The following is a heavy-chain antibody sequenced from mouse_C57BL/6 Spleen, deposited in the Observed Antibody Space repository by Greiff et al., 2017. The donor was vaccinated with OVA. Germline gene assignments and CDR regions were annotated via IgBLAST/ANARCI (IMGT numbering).Heavy chain of an antibody. CDR1: GYTFTSYW. CDR2: IAPNSGGT. J-gene: IGHJ2*01. Sequence: VQLQQPGAELVKPGASVKLSCKASGYTFTSYWMHWVKQRPGRGLEWIGRIAPNSGGTKYNEKFKSKATLTVDKPSSTAYMQLSSLTSEDSAVYYCASEEVYYGSSPDYWGQGTTLTVSS. D-gene: IGHD1-1*01. V-gene: IGHV1-72*01. CDR3: ASEEVYYGSSPDY.